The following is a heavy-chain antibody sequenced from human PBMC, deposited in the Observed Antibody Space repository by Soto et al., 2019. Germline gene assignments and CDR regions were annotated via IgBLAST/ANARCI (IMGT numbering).Heavy chain of an antibody. J-gene: IGHJ5*02. CDR2: FDPEDGET. V-gene: IGHV1-24*01. CDR1: GYTLTELA. CDR3: ATKDSSLDGGFDP. D-gene: IGHD6-13*01. Sequence: ASVKVSCKVSGYTLTELAMHWVRHAPGKGLEWMGGFDPEDGETIYAQKFQGRVTMTEDTSTDTAYMELSSLRSEDTAVYYCATKDSSLDGGFDPWGQGTLVTVSS.